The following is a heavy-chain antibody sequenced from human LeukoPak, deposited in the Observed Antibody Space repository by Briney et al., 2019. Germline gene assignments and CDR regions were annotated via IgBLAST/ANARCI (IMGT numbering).Heavy chain of an antibody. V-gene: IGHV3-74*01. CDR1: GFTFSSYW. Sequence: GGSLGLSCAASGFTFSSYWMHWVRQAPGKGLVWVSRINSDGSTTNYADSVKGRFTISRDNAKNTLDLQMNSLRAEDTAVYYCARRSSGSPPYYFDYWGQGTLVTVSS. D-gene: IGHD1-26*01. CDR2: INSDGSTT. J-gene: IGHJ4*02. CDR3: ARRSSGSPPYYFDY.